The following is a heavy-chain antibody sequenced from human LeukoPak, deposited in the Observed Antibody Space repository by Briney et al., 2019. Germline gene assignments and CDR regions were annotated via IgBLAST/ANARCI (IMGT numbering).Heavy chain of an antibody. CDR1: GYTFSSYG. CDR2: VRTYNGET. D-gene: IGHD3-10*01. V-gene: IGHV1-18*01. Sequence: ASEKVSCKGSGYTFSSYGICWVRHAPGQGLEWVWWVRTYNGETNYAQKLQGRVTMTTDTSTSTPYTELRGLRSDGTAVYYCAREVSPITMVRGVIVPDYWGQGTLVTVSS. CDR3: AREVSPITMVRGVIVPDY. J-gene: IGHJ4*02.